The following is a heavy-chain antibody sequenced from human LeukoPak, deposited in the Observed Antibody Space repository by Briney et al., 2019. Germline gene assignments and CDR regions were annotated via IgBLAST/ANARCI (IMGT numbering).Heavy chain of an antibody. V-gene: IGHV4-4*02. CDR3: ARRNGQDIVATFRRRYYFDY. CDR1: GDSLNSSNW. CDR2: IYHSGNT. D-gene: IGHD5-12*01. J-gene: IGHJ4*02. Sequence: SETLSLTCAVSGDSLNSSNWWNWVRQPPGQGLEWIAEIYHSGNTNYNPSLKSRVTISLDKSKNQFSLKLTSVTAADTAVYYCARRNGQDIVATFRRRYYFDYWGQGTLVTVSS.